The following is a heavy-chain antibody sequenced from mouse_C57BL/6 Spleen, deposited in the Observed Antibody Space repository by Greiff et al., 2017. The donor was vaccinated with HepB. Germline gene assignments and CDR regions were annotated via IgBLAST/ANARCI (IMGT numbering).Heavy chain of an antibody. V-gene: IGHV2-6-1*01. CDR3: ARHGPLGDYAMDY. J-gene: IGHJ4*01. CDR2: IWSDGST. CDR1: GFSLTSYG. Sequence: QVQLKESGPGLVAPSQSLSITCTVSGFSLTSYGVHWVRQPPGKGLEWLVVIWSDGSTTYNSALKSRLSISKDNSKSQVFLKMNSLQTDDTAMYYCARHGPLGDYAMDYWGQGTSVTVSS.